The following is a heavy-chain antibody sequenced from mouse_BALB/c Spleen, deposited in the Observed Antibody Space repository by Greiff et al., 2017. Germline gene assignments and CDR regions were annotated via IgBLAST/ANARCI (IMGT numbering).Heavy chain of an antibody. CDR1: GYTFTSYY. V-gene: IGHV14-4*02. J-gene: IGHJ3*01. Sequence: VQLQQPGAELVKPGASVKLSCKASGYTFTSYYMHWVKQRPEQGLEWIGWIDPENGDTEYAPKFQGKATMTADTSSNTAYLQLSSLTSEDTAVFYWDARGGGAYWGQGTLVTVSA. CDR2: IDPENGDT. CDR3: DARGGGAY.